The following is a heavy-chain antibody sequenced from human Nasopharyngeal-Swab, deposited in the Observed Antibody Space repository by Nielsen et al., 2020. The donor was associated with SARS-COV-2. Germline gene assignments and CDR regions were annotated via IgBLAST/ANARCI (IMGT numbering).Heavy chain of an antibody. V-gene: IGHV3-73*01. CDR2: IGDKGHNYAT. Sequence: VRQMPGKGLEWVGRIGDKGHNYATTYGASVQGRFTISRDDSKNTAFLQMDSLKTEDTALYYCTTDFYFDYWGQGTLVTVSS. J-gene: IGHJ4*02. CDR3: TTDFYFDY.